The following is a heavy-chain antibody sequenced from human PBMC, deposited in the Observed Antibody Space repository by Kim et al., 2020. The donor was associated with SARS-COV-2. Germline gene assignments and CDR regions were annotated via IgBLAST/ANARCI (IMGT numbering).Heavy chain of an antibody. J-gene: IGHJ5*02. CDR1: GFTFGDYA. V-gene: IGHV3-49*04. CDR3: TREDRNDRFDP. Sequence: GGSLRLSCTASGFTFGDYAMSWVRQAPGKGLEWVGFIRSKAYGGTTEYAASVKGRFTISRDDSKSIAYLQMNSLKTEDTAVYYCTREDRNDRFDPWGQGTLVTVSS. D-gene: IGHD2-8*01. CDR2: IRSKAYGGTT.